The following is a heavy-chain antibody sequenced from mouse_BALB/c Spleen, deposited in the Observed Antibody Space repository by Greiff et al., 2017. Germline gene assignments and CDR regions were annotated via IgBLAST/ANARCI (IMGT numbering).Heavy chain of an antibody. J-gene: IGHJ2*01. CDR2: ISSGGST. CDR3: ARGATGFDY. Sequence: LQQSGGGLVKPGGSLKLSCAASGFTFSSYAMSWVRQTPEKRLEWVASISSGGSTHYPDSVKGRFTISRDNARNILYLQMSSLRSEDTAMYYCARGATGFDYWGQGTTLTVSS. V-gene: IGHV5-6-5*01. CDR1: GFTFSSYA. D-gene: IGHD1-1*01.